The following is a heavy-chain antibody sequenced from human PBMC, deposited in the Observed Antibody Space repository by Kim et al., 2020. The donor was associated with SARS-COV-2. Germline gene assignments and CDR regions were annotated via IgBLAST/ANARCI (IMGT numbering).Heavy chain of an antibody. V-gene: IGHV3-30*02. CDR3: AKDRRITIFGVVYGMDV. Sequence: VKGRFTISRDNSKNTLYLQMNSLRAEDTAVYYCAKDRRITIFGVVYGMDVWGQGTTVTVSS. D-gene: IGHD3-3*01. J-gene: IGHJ6*02.